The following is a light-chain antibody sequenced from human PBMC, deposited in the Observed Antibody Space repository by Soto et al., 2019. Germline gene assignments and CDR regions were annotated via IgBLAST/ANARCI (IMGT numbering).Light chain of an antibody. V-gene: IGKV3-15*01. Sequence: EVVMTQSPAILSVSPGERATLSCRASQSVNSYLAWYQQKPGQAPRLLIQGASTRATGIPARFSGSGSGTEFTLTISSLQSEDFAVYYCQQYKYWPRTFGQGTKVDIK. CDR3: QQYKYWPRT. CDR2: GAS. J-gene: IGKJ1*01. CDR1: QSVNSY.